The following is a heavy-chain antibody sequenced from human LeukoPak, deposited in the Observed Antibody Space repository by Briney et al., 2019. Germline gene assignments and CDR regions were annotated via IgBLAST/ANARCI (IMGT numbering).Heavy chain of an antibody. V-gene: IGHV1-18*01. CDR1: GYTFTSYG. Sequence: ASVKVSCKASGYTFTSYGISWVRQAPGQGLEWMGWISAYNGNTNYAQKLQGRVTMTTDTSTSTAYMELRSLRSDDTAVYYCARVGESGIAAAGTWFDPWGQGTLVTVSS. CDR2: ISAYNGNT. D-gene: IGHD6-13*01. J-gene: IGHJ5*02. CDR3: ARVGESGIAAAGTWFDP.